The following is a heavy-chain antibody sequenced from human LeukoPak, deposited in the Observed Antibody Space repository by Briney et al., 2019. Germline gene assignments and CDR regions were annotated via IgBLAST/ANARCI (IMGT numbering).Heavy chain of an antibody. CDR3: ARDSFVYYGSGEFPYYFDY. V-gene: IGHV3-9*01. D-gene: IGHD3-10*01. Sequence: GGSLRLSCAASGFTFDDYAMHWVRQAPGRGLEWVSGISWNGGSLGYADSVKGRFTISRDNAKNSLYLQMNSLRAEDTAVYYCARDSFVYYGSGEFPYYFDYWGQGTLVTVSS. J-gene: IGHJ4*02. CDR1: GFTFDDYA. CDR2: ISWNGGSL.